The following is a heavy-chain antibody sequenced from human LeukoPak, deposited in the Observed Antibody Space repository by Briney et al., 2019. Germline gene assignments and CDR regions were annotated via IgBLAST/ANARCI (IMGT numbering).Heavy chain of an antibody. CDR1: GFTFSRFA. Sequence: GGSLRLSCAASGFTFSRFAVNWIRQAPGKGLEWTSYITDDSKTMYYVDSVKGRFTISRDNAKNALYLQMNSLRGEDTAVYYCVARGGWARFDYWGQGTLVTVSS. CDR2: ITDDSKTM. V-gene: IGHV3-48*04. CDR3: VARGGWARFDY. J-gene: IGHJ4*02. D-gene: IGHD6-19*01.